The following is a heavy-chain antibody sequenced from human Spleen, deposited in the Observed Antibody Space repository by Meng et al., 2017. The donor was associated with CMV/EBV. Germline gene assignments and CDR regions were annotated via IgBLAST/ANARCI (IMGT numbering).Heavy chain of an antibody. D-gene: IGHD2-2*02. Sequence: ASVKVSCKASGYSFTSYGMSWVRQAPGQGLEWMGWISAYNGNTNYAQKFQGRVTMTTDTSTSTAYMELRSLRSDDTAVYYCARDRGCSSTSCYIFGFDPWGQGTLVTVSS. CDR3: ARDRGCSSTSCYIFGFDP. V-gene: IGHV1-18*01. CDR1: GYSFTSYG. J-gene: IGHJ5*02. CDR2: ISAYNGNT.